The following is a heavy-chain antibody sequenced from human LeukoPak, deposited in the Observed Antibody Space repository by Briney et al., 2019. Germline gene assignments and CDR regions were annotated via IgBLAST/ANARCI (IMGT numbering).Heavy chain of an antibody. CDR3: AAFITTKLDH. CDR2: ISSTSTYI. D-gene: IGHD3-22*01. V-gene: IGHV3-21*01. Sequence: PGGSLRLSCAASGFAFSSYSMNWVRQAPGKGLEWVSSISSTSTYIDYVDSVKGRFIISRDNSRNTLNLQMHNLRTDDTAFYYCAAFITTKLDHWGQGVLVTVS. CDR1: GFAFSSYS. J-gene: IGHJ5*02.